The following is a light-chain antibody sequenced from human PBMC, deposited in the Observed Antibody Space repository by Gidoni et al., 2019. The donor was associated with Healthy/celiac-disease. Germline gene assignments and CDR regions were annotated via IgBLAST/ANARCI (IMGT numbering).Light chain of an antibody. V-gene: IGKV3-20*01. Sequence: EIVLTQSPGTLSLSPGERATLSCRASQSVSSSYLAWYQQKPGQAPRLLIYGASSRATGIPDRCSGSGSGTDFTLTISRLEPEDFAVYYCQQYGSKPRTFXQXTKVEIK. CDR1: QSVSSSY. CDR2: GAS. CDR3: QQYGSKPRT. J-gene: IGKJ1*01.